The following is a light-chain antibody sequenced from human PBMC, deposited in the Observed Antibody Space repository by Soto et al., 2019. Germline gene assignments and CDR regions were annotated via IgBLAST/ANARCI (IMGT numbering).Light chain of an antibody. CDR3: AAWDDSLNGLV. J-gene: IGLJ3*02. V-gene: IGLV1-44*01. CDR2: SNN. CDR1: RSNIGSNT. Sequence: QSVLTQPPSASGTPGQRVTISCSGSRSNIGSNTVNWYQQLPGTAPKLLINSNNERPSGVPDRISGSKSGTSASLAISGLQSEDEADYYCAAWDDSLNGLVFGGGTKVTVL.